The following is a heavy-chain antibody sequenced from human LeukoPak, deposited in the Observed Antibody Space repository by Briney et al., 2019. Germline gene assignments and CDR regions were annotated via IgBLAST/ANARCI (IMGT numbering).Heavy chain of an antibody. D-gene: IGHD6-19*01. Sequence: SETLSLTCTVSGGSISGYYWSWIRQPPGKGLEWIGYIYNNGRTYYNPSLKSRVTISVDTSKNQFSLKVSSVTAADAAVYFCAGGCGTGWSSFDYGGQGTRVTVSS. CDR3: AGGCGTGWSSFDY. V-gene: IGHV4-4*09. J-gene: IGHJ4*02. CDR2: IYNNGRT. CDR1: GGSISGYY.